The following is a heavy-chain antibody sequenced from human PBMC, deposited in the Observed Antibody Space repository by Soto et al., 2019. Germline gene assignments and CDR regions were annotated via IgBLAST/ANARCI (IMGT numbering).Heavy chain of an antibody. CDR1: GCSFTNYW. Sequence: GEPLQISRKGSGCSFTNYWIGWMSQMPGKGLEWMGIIYPGDSDTRYSPSFQGQVTISADKSISTAYLQRSSLKASDTAMYYCARHGAAAPYGEKHYYYYMDVWGKGTTVTVSS. J-gene: IGHJ6*03. CDR3: ARHGAAAPYGEKHYYYYMDV. V-gene: IGHV5-51*01. D-gene: IGHD6-13*01. CDR2: IYPGDSDT.